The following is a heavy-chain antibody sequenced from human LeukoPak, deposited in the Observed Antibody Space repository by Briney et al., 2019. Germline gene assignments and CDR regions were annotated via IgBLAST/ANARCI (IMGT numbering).Heavy chain of an antibody. CDR2: IKQDGSEK. J-gene: IGHJ6*04. CDR1: GFTFSSYW. D-gene: IGHD3-22*01. V-gene: IGHV3-7*01. CDR3: ARESPYYDSSGYSSGMDV. Sequence: GGSLRLSCAASGFTFSSYWMSWVRQAPGKGLEWVANIKQDGSEKYYVDSVKGRFTISRDNAKNSLYLQMNSLRAEDTAVYYCARESPYYDSSGYSSGMDVWGKGTTVTISS.